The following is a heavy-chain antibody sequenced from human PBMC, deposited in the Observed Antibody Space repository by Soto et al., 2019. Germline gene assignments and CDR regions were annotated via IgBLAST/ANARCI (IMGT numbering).Heavy chain of an antibody. D-gene: IGHD4-17*01. CDR1: GGTFSSYA. CDR2: IIPIFGTA. Sequence: GASVKVSYKASGGTFSSYAISWVRQAPGQGLEWMGGIIPIFGTANYAQKFQGRVTITADESTSTAYMELSSLRSEDTAVYYCARVRRASTHSEIDYWGQGTLVTVSS. V-gene: IGHV1-69*13. CDR3: ARVRRASTHSEIDY. J-gene: IGHJ4*02.